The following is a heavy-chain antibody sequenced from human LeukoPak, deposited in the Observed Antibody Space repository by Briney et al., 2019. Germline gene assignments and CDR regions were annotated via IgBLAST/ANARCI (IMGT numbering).Heavy chain of an antibody. CDR1: GGSVSSGTYY. CDR3: ARGQYYDSGGYYYFDY. CDR2: VYYGGST. J-gene: IGHJ4*02. D-gene: IGHD3-22*01. V-gene: IGHV4-61*01. Sequence: SETLSLTCTVPGGSVSSGTYYWGWTRQPPGKGLEWIEYVYYGGSTNYNPSLKSRVTMSIDTSKNQFSLKLSSVTAADTAVYYCARGQYYDSGGYYYFDYWGQGTLVTVSS.